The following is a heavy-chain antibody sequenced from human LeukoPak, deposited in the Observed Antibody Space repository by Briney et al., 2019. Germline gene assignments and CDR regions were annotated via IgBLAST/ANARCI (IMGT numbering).Heavy chain of an antibody. CDR2: IYYSGST. CDR1: GGSISSGGYY. J-gene: IGHJ5*02. V-gene: IGHV4-31*03. Sequence: SQTLSLTCTVSGGSISSGGYYWSWIRQHPGKGLEWIGYIYYSGSTYYNPSLKSRVTISVDTSKNQFSLKLSSVTAADTAVYYCARDSSSWSHGVFDPWGQGTLVTVSS. D-gene: IGHD6-13*01. CDR3: ARDSSSWSHGVFDP.